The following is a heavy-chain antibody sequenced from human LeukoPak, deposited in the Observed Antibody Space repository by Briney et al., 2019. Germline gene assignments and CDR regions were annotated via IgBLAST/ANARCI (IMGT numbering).Heavy chain of an antibody. CDR3: ALLGVVPAAMGYYFDY. CDR1: GYTFTSYY. J-gene: IGHJ4*02. V-gene: IGHV1-46*01. CDR2: INPSGGST. D-gene: IGHD2-2*01. Sequence: GASVKVSCKASGYTFTSYYMHWVRQAPGQGLEWMGIINPSGGSTSYAQKFQGRVTMTRDTSTSTVYMELSSLRSEDTAVYYCALLGVVPAAMGYYFDYWGQGTLVTVSS.